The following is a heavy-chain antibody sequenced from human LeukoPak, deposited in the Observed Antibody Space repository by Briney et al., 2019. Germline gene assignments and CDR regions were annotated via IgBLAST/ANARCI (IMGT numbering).Heavy chain of an antibody. CDR3: AKDQKFGYCGYDFAY. Sequence: PGGSLRLYCAASGFTFSSYAMSWVRQAPGKGLEWVAAISGGGGSSYYADSVKGRLSISRDNSKSTLYLQMNSLRAEDTAVYYRAKDQKFGYCGYDFAYWGQGTLVTVSS. CDR2: ISGGGGSS. J-gene: IGHJ4*02. D-gene: IGHD5-12*01. CDR1: GFTFSSYA. V-gene: IGHV3-23*01.